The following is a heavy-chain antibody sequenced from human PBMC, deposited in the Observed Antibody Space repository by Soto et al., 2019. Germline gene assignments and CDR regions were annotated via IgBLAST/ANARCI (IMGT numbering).Heavy chain of an antibody. CDR3: VRGDGDYYDGNGYLGRH. CDR2: LKSDGSGT. D-gene: IGHD3-22*01. J-gene: IGHJ4*02. Sequence: EVQLVESGGGLVQPGGSLRLSCAVSGFTFSNYWMHWVRQAPGKGQVWVSRLKSDGSGTMYADSVKGRLTISRDNAKNTLYLQMNSLRAEDTAVCLCVRGDGDYYDGNGYLGRHWGQGTLVTVSS. V-gene: IGHV3-74*03. CDR1: GFTFSNYW.